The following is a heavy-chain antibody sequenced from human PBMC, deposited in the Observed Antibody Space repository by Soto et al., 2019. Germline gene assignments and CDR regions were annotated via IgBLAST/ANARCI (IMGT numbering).Heavy chain of an antibody. CDR3: ATSEGRDGYRFED. V-gene: IGHV1-69*01. CDR1: GGTFTTQD. CDR2: IIPMFGTP. Sequence: SVEVSCKASGGTFTTQDIMWVRADPGQGLEWMGGIIPMFGTPHYAEKFQDRVTITADESTGTAYLELSSLTSEDTAVYYCATSEGRDGYRFEDWGPGTLVTVS. D-gene: IGHD5-18*01. J-gene: IGHJ4*02.